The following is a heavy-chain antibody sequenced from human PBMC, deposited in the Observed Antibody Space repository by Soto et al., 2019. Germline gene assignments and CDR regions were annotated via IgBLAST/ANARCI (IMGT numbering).Heavy chain of an antibody. Sequence: SVKVSCKASGGTFSSYTISWVRQAPGQGLEWMGRIIPILGIANYAQKFQGRVTITADKSTSTAYMELSSLRSEDTAVYYCAREDCSGGSCYSGPFQYYYYYMAVWGKGTTVTVSS. CDR3: AREDCSGGSCYSGPFQYYYYYMAV. V-gene: IGHV1-69*04. D-gene: IGHD2-15*01. CDR2: IIPILGIA. CDR1: GGTFSSYT. J-gene: IGHJ6*03.